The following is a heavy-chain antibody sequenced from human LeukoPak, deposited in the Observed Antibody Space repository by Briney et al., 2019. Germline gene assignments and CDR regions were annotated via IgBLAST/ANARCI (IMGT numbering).Heavy chain of an antibody. V-gene: IGHV1-2*06. CDR1: GYTFTGYY. CDR2: INPNSGGT. Sequence: ASVKVSCKASGYTFTGYYMHWVRQAPGQGLEWMGRINPNSGGTNYAQKFQGRVTMTRDTSISTAHMELSRLRSDDTAVYYCAIVVNQKDAFDIWGQGTMVTVSS. CDR3: AIVVNQKDAFDI. D-gene: IGHD3-22*01. J-gene: IGHJ3*02.